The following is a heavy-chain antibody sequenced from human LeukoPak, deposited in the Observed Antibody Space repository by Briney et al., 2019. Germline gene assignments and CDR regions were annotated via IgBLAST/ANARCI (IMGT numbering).Heavy chain of an antibody. V-gene: IGHV4-61*09. CDR1: GGSISSGSYY. D-gene: IGHD2-21*02. J-gene: IGHJ6*02. Sequence: SETLSLTCTVSGGSISSGSYYWSWIRQPAGKGLECIGHIYTSGSTNYNPSLKSRVTISVDTSKNQFSLKLSSVTAADTAVYYCARHGVATGVYYGMDVWGQGTTVTVSS. CDR2: IYTSGST. CDR3: ARHGVATGVYYGMDV.